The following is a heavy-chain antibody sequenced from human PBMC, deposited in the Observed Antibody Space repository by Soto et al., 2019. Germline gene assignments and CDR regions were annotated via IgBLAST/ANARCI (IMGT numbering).Heavy chain of an antibody. J-gene: IGHJ4*02. CDR3: ARAIDFDY. CDR2: IYYTGTT. CDR1: CGSIRSYY. V-gene: IGHV4-59*01. Sequence: SETLSLTCTFSCGSIRSYYWSWIRQPPGKGLEWIGYIYYTGTTNYNPSLKSRVTISVDTSKNQVSLKLNSVTAADTAMYYCARAIDFDYWGQGTLVTVSS.